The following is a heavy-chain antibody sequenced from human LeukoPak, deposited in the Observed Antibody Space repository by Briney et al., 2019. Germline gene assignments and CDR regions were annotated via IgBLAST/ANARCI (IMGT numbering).Heavy chain of an antibody. CDR2: IYYSGST. D-gene: IGHD3-10*01. CDR3: ARYYYGSGSYYIFDY. Sequence: TSETLSLTCTVSGGSISSGGYYWSWIRQHPGKGLEWIGYIYYSGSTYYNPSLKSRVTISVDTSKNQFSLKLSSVTAADTAVYYCARYYYGSGSYYIFDYWGQGTLVTVSS. J-gene: IGHJ4*02. V-gene: IGHV4-31*03. CDR1: GGSISSGGYY.